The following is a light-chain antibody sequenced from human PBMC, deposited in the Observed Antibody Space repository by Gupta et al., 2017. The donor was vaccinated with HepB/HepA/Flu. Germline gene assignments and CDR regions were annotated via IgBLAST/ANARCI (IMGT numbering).Light chain of an antibody. CDR1: KLGDKY. Sequence: SYELTQPPSVSVSPGQTASITCPGDKLGDKYACWYQQTPGQSPVLVIYQDSKRPSGIPERFSGCNSGTTATMRLSGNQDRDEDDYYCQAWDSSTALVFGGGTKLTVL. J-gene: IGLJ2*01. CDR3: QAWDSSTALV. V-gene: IGLV3-1*01. CDR2: QDS.